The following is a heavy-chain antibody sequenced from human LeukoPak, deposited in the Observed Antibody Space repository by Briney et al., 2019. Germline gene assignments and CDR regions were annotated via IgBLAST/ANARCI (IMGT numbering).Heavy chain of an antibody. CDR2: IYYSGST. CDR3: ARHVFPDIVVVPAAVFLNWFDP. Sequence: PSETLSLTCTVSGGSTSSSSYYWGWIRQPPRKGLEWIGSIYYSGSTYYNPSLKSRVTISVDTSKNQFSLKLSSVTAADTAVYYCARHVFPDIVVVPAAVFLNWFDPWGQGTLVTVSS. J-gene: IGHJ5*02. CDR1: GGSTSSSSYY. V-gene: IGHV4-39*01. D-gene: IGHD2-2*01.